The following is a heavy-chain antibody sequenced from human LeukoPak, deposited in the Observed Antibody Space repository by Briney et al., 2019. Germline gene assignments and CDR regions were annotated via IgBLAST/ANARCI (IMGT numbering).Heavy chain of an antibody. D-gene: IGHD6-13*01. Sequence: PGGSLRLSCAASGFTFSSYWMSWVRQAPGKGLEWVANIKQDGSEQYYVDSVKGRFTISRDNAKNSLYLQMNSLRAEDTAVYYRARRFSSSWFDYWGQGTLVTVSS. CDR1: GFTFSSYW. CDR3: ARRFSSSWFDY. CDR2: IKQDGSEQ. V-gene: IGHV3-7*01. J-gene: IGHJ4*02.